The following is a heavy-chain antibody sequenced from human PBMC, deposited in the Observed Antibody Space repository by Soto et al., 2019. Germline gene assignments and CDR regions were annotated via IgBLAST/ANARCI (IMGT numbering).Heavy chain of an antibody. J-gene: IGHJ5*02. D-gene: IGHD3-16*01. V-gene: IGHV1-8*01. CDR2: MYPNNGQT. CDR3: ATMIRGLIHWLDP. Sequence: QVQLVQSGAEVKRPGASVKVSCKASGDTFSNFDFNWVRQATGQGPAWMGWMYPNNGQTAYARTFQGRVTMTRNSSTSTAYMELSSLTAEDTAVYYCATMIRGLIHWLDPWGQGTLVTVSS. CDR1: GDTFSNFD.